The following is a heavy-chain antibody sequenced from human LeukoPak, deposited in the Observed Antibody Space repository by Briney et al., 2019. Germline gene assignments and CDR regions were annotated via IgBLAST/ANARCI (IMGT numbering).Heavy chain of an antibody. D-gene: IGHD3-9*01. V-gene: IGHV3-11*01. CDR3: ARDGHYDILTGYFQD. Sequence: GGSLRLSCAASGFTFTDYYMSWIRQAPGKGLEWVSYITNSGTTIYYADSVKGRFTISRDNAKNSLYLQMNSLRAEDTAVYYCARDGHYDILTGYFQDWGQGTLVTVSS. J-gene: IGHJ1*01. CDR2: ITNSGTTI. CDR1: GFTFTDYY.